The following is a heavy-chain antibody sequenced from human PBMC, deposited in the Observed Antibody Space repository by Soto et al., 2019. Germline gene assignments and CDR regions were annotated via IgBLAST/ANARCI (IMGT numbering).Heavy chain of an antibody. CDR3: AKERRYSFDAFDI. Sequence: QEQLVESGGGVVQAGRSLRLSCAASGFTFNFFGMHWVRQAPGKGLEWVAVISYDGSEKYYADSVKVRFTMSRDNSKNMVYLEMSSLRTEDTSVYYCAKERRYSFDAFDIWGHGTMVTVSS. CDR2: ISYDGSEK. D-gene: IGHD5-12*01. CDR1: GFTFNFFG. J-gene: IGHJ3*02. V-gene: IGHV3-30*18.